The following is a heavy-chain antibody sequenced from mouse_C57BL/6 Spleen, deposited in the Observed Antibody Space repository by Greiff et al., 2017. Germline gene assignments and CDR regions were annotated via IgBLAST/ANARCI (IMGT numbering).Heavy chain of an antibody. V-gene: IGHV1-15*01. CDR1: GYTFTDYE. CDR3: SKLGYAMDY. Sequence: QVQLQQPGAELVRPGATVTLSCKASGYTFTDYEMHWVKQTPVHGLEWIGAIDPETGGTAYNQKFKGKAILTADKSSSTAYMGLRSLTSEDSAVYYCSKLGYAMDYWGQGTSVTVSS. D-gene: IGHD4-1*01. CDR2: IDPETGGT. J-gene: IGHJ4*01.